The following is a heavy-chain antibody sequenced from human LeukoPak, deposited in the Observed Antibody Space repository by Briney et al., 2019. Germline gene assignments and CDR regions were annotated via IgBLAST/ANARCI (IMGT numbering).Heavy chain of an antibody. CDR3: AKDVLLWFGEGNYFDY. Sequence: GGSLRLSCAASGFTFSSYAMSWVRQAPGKALEWVSAISGSGGSTYYADSVKGRFTISRDNSKNTLYLQMNSLRAEDTAVYYCAKDVLLWFGEGNYFDYWGQGTLVTVSS. V-gene: IGHV3-23*01. J-gene: IGHJ4*02. CDR2: ISGSGGST. CDR1: GFTFSSYA. D-gene: IGHD3-10*01.